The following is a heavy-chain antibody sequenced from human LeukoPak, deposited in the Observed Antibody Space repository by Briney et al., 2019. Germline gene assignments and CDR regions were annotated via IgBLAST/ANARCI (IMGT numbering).Heavy chain of an antibody. CDR1: GGSISSYY. CDR3: ARDSRYDSGWFDDGMDV. Sequence: SETLSLTCTVSGGSISSYYWSWIRQPPGKGLEWLGHMDDRGDSNYNPSLKGRGSISVDTSKNQFSLKLRSVTAADTAVYYCARDSRYDSGWFDDGMDVWGPGTTVTVSS. V-gene: IGHV4-59*01. D-gene: IGHD6-13*01. J-gene: IGHJ6*02. CDR2: MDDRGDS.